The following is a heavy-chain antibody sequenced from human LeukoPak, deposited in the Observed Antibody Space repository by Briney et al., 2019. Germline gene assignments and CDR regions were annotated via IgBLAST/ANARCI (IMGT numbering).Heavy chain of an antibody. V-gene: IGHV3-7*01. J-gene: IGHJ4*02. D-gene: IGHD2-15*01. CDR2: IKQDGSEK. CDR3: ARVSRGYRPFDY. CDR1: GFTFSSYS. Sequence: GGSLRLSCAASGFTFSSYSMNWVRQAPGKGLEWVANIKQDGSEKYYVDSVKGRFTISRDNAKNSLYLQMNSLRAEDTAVYYCARVSRGYRPFDYWGQGTLVTVSS.